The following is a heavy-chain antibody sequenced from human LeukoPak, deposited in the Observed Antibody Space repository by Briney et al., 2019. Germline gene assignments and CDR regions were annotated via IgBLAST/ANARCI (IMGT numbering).Heavy chain of an antibody. V-gene: IGHV1-69*06. J-gene: IGHJ3*02. CDR1: GGTFSSYA. Sequence: ASVKVSCKASGGTFSSYAISWVRQAPGQGLEWMGGIIPIFGTANYAQKFQGRVTITADKSTSTAYMELSSLRSEDTAVYYCKVEVVVKLEDAFDIWGQGTMVTVSS. D-gene: IGHD3-22*01. CDR3: KVEVVVKLEDAFDI. CDR2: IIPIFGTA.